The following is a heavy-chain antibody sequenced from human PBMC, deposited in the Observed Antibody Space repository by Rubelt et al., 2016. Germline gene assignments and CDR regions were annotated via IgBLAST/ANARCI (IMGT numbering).Heavy chain of an antibody. CDR2: IKQDGSEK. CDR1: GFTFSSYW. V-gene: IGHV3-7*01. Sequence: EVQLVESGGGLVQPGGSLRLSCAASGFTFSSYWMSWVRQAPGKGLEWVANIKQDGSEKYYVDSVKGRFTISRDNAKNSLYLQMNSLRAQDTAVYYCASGTLYGGNDTSNYYDYGMDGWGQGTTVTVS. J-gene: IGHJ6*02. D-gene: IGHD4/OR15-4a*01. CDR3: ASGTLYGGNDTSNYYDYGMDG.